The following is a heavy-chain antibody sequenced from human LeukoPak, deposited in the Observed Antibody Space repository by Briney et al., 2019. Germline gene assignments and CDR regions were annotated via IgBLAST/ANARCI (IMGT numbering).Heavy chain of an antibody. V-gene: IGHV3-23*01. CDR3: AKVWVGKDTYLDF. J-gene: IGHJ4*02. CDR1: GFTFSSYA. D-gene: IGHD3-10*01. Sequence: GGSLRLSCAASGFTFSSYAMSWVRQAPGKGLEWVSGISGTGGSTYYADSVKGRFTISRDNSKNTLYLQINSLRAEDTAVYFCAKVWVGKDTYLDFWGQGSLVTVSS. CDR2: ISGTGGST.